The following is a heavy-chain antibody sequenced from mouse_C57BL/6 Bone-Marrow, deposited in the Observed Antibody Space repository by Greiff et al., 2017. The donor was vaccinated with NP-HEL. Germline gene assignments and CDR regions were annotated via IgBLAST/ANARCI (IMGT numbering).Heavy chain of an antibody. CDR3: TREGEYDGDYSFAY. J-gene: IGHJ3*01. CDR2: IDPDTGGT. V-gene: IGHV1-15*01. D-gene: IGHD2-3*01. Sequence: VQLQQSGAELVRPGASVTLSCKASGYTFTDYEMHWVKQTPVHGLEWIGAIDPDTGGTAYNQKFKGKAILTADKSSSTAYMELRSLTSEDSAVYYRTREGEYDGDYSFAYWGQGTRVTVSA. CDR1: GYTFTDYE.